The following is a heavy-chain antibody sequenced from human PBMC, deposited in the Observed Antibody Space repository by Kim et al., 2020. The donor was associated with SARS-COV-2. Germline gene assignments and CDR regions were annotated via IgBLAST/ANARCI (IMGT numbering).Heavy chain of an antibody. CDR1: GFTFSSYA. CDR3: ARYSSGWYGLTVGFDY. D-gene: IGHD6-19*01. V-gene: IGHV3-30-3*01. CDR2: ISYDGSNK. J-gene: IGHJ4*02. Sequence: GGSLRLSCAASGFTFSSYAMHWVRQAPGKGLEWVAVISYDGSNKYYADSVKGRFTISRDNSKNTLYLQMNSLRAEDTAVYYCARYSSGWYGLTVGFDYWGQGTLVTVSS.